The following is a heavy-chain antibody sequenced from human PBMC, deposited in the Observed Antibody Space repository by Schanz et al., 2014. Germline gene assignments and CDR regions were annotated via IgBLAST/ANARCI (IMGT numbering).Heavy chain of an antibody. CDR1: GFTFSNYD. CDR3: ASDGWQQLVFLVWYFDL. D-gene: IGHD6-13*01. CDR2: IWFDGNNK. J-gene: IGHJ2*01. Sequence: QVQLVESGGGVVQPGRSLKLSCAASGFTFSNYDMHWVRQAPGKGLEWVAVIWFDGNNKFYADSVKGRFTISRDNSKNTLYLQMNSLRAEDTAVYYCASDGWQQLVFLVWYFDLWGRGPLVTVSS. V-gene: IGHV3-33*01.